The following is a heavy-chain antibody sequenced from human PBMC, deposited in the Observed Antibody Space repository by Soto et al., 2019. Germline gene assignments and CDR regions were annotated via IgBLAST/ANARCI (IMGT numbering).Heavy chain of an antibody. D-gene: IGHD5-12*01. CDR2: IIPIFGTA. Sequence: SVKVSCKASGGTFSSYAISWVRQAPGQGLEWMGGIIPIFGTANYAQKFQGRVTITADKSTSTAYMELSSLRSEDTAVYYCARSPRYSGYTFQPYYYGMDVWGQGTTVTVSS. CDR3: ARSPRYSGYTFQPYYYGMDV. V-gene: IGHV1-69*06. J-gene: IGHJ6*02. CDR1: GGTFSSYA.